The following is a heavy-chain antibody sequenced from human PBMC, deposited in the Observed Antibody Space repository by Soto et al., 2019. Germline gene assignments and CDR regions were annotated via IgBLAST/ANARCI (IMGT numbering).Heavy chain of an antibody. CDR2: INAYNGNR. Sequence: GPEVKKPGASVKVSCKASGYTFNTYGITWVRQAPGQGLEWMAWINAYNGNRIYAQNFQGRVTVTTDTSTSAAYMELMSLTSDFTAVYLFARDRDRVADIWGIGTMVTVSS. D-gene: IGHD2-15*01. V-gene: IGHV1-18*01. J-gene: IGHJ3*02. CDR1: GYTFNTYG. CDR3: ARDRDRVADI.